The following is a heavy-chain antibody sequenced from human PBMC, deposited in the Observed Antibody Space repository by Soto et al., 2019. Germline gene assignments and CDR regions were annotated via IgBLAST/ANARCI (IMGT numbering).Heavy chain of an antibody. CDR2: IYYSGST. J-gene: IGHJ3*01. CDR3: ARPRSSSRKGAFDV. V-gene: IGHV4-59*08. CDR1: GGSISSYF. Sequence: SETLSLTCTVSGGSISSYFWSWIRQPPGKGLEWTGYIYYSGSTDYNPSLKSRVTISVDTSKNQFSLKLSSVTAADTAMYYCARPRSSSRKGAFDVWGQGTMVTVSS. D-gene: IGHD2-2*01.